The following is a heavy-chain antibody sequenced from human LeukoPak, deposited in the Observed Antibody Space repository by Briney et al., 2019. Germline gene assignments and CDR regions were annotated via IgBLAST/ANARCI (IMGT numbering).Heavy chain of an antibody. V-gene: IGHV3-21*01. CDR1: GYTFSSYS. D-gene: IGHD3-22*01. J-gene: IGHJ4*02. CDR2: ISVRSNYI. CDR3: VRLRRNSDTSGFYYYYDF. Sequence: GGSLRLSCLASGYTFSSYSINWVRQAPGKGLEWVLSISVRSNYIYYADSVRGRFRISRDDARDSLYLQMNSLRAEDTAVYYCVRLRRNSDTSGFYYYYDFWGQGTLVTVSS.